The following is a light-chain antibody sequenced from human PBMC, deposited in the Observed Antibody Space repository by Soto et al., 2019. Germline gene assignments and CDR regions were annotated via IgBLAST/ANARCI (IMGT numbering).Light chain of an antibody. V-gene: IGLV2-23*02. CDR2: DVS. Sequence: QSVLTQPASVSGSPGQSITISCTGTSSDVGNYDLVSWYQQLPGKAPKFILYDVSERPSGVPDRFSGSKSGNTASLTISGLQAEDEADYYCCSYAGSFYVFGTGTKVTVL. CDR3: CSYAGSFYV. J-gene: IGLJ1*01. CDR1: SSDVGNYDL.